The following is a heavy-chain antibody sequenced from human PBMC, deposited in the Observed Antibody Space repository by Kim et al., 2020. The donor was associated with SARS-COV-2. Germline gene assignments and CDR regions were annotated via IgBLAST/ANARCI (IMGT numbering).Heavy chain of an antibody. Sequence: GGSLRLSCAASGFTFSDYSMNWIRQAPGKGLEWLSYISHSGVFIYYAESVKGRFTISRDNARNSLFLQMDSLRGEDMAVYYCAREPPKYCSSDGACYSGDYYGLDVWGQGTSVTVSS. D-gene: IGHD2-15*01. CDR1: GFTFSDYS. J-gene: IGHJ6*02. V-gene: IGHV3-11*01. CDR3: AREPPKYCSSDGACYSGDYYGLDV. CDR2: ISHSGVFI.